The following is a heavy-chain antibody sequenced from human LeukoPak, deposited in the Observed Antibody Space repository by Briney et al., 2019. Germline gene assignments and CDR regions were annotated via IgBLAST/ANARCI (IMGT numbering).Heavy chain of an antibody. J-gene: IGHJ5*02. V-gene: IGHV1-24*01. CDR3: ARGQIWFDL. Sequence: ASVKVSCKVSGYTLTELSMHWVRQAPGKGLEWMGGFDPEDGETIYAQKFQGRVTMTRDTSTSTVYMELSSLRSEDTAVYYCARGQIWFDLWGQGTLVTVSS. D-gene: IGHD3-10*01. CDR1: GYTLTELS. CDR2: FDPEDGET.